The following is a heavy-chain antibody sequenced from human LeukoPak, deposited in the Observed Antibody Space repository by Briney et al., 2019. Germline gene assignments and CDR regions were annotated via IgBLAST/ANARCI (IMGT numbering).Heavy chain of an antibody. CDR1: GFTFSSYW. CDR3: ARDMYYDILTGYYYYYGMDV. Sequence: GGSLRLSCAASGFTFSSYWMSWVRQAPGKGPEWVANIKQDGSEKYYVDSVKGRFTISRDNAKNSLYLQMNSLKAEDTAVYYCARDMYYDILTGYYYYYGMDVWGKGTTVTVSS. D-gene: IGHD3-9*01. CDR2: IKQDGSEK. J-gene: IGHJ6*04. V-gene: IGHV3-7*03.